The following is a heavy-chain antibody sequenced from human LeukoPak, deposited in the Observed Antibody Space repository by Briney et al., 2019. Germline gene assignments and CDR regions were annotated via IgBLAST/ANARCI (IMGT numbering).Heavy chain of an antibody. J-gene: IGHJ5*02. CDR3: ARDRLDRRRYNWFDP. D-gene: IGHD4-17*01. CDR1: DGSLSSGRHY. Sequence: SGTLSLTCTVSDGSLSSGRHYWSWIRQSPRKGLEWIGYIYSSGSTTYSPSLRSRVTISIRASKNQFSLELSSVTAADTAVYYCARDRLDRRRYNWFDPWGQGTLVTVSS. V-gene: IGHV4-61*01. CDR2: IYSSGST.